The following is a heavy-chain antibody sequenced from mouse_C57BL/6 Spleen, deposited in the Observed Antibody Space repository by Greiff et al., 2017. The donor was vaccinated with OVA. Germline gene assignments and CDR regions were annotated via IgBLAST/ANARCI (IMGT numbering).Heavy chain of an antibody. V-gene: IGHV5-9-1*02. Sequence: EVMLVESGEGLVKPGGSLKLSCAASGFTFSSYAMSWVRQTPEKRLEWVAYISSGGDYIYYADTVKGRFTISRDNARNNLYLQMSSLKSEDTAMYYCTREGYGGWFAYWGQGTLVTVAA. D-gene: IGHD1-1*02. CDR2: ISSGGDYI. J-gene: IGHJ3*01. CDR1: GFTFSSYA. CDR3: TREGYGGWFAY.